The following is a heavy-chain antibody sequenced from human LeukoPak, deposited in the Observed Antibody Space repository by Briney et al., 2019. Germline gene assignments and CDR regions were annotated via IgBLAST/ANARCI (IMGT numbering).Heavy chain of an antibody. V-gene: IGHV1-2*02. CDR3: ARDHPRAIFGVVISYGMDV. CDR1: GYTFTGYY. D-gene: IGHD3-3*01. Sequence: GASVKISCKASGYTFTGYYMHWVRQAPGHGLEWMGWINPNSGGTNYAQKFQGRVTMTRDTSISTAYMELSRLRSDDTAVYYCARDHPRAIFGVVISYGMDVWGQGTTVTVSS. CDR2: INPNSGGT. J-gene: IGHJ6*02.